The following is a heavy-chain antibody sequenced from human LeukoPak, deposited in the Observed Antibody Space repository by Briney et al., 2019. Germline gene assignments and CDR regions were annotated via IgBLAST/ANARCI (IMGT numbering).Heavy chain of an antibody. J-gene: IGHJ4*02. V-gene: IGHV3-64D*06. CDR2: ISSTGGST. CDR3: VRAYDLLTGYYDY. D-gene: IGHD3-9*01. Sequence: PGGSLRLFCSASGFTFSVYASHWVRQAPGKGLEDVSIISSTGGSTYYAASVKGRFTISRDNSKNMVYLQMSSLRAEDTAIYYCVRAYDLLTGYYDYWGQGTLVTVSS. CDR1: GFTFSVYA.